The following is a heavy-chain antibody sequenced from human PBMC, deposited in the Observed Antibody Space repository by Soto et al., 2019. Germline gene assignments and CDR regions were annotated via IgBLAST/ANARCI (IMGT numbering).Heavy chain of an antibody. CDR2: ISYDGSNK. V-gene: IGHV3-30*18. Sequence: QVQLVESGGGVVQPGRSLRLSCAASGFTFSSYGMHWVRQAPGKGLEWVAVISYDGSNKYYADSVKGRFTISRDNSKNTLYLQMNSLRAEDTAVYYCAKDRLSRVKTDAFDIWGQGTMVTVSS. CDR3: AKDRLSRVKTDAFDI. D-gene: IGHD2-15*01. J-gene: IGHJ3*02. CDR1: GFTFSSYG.